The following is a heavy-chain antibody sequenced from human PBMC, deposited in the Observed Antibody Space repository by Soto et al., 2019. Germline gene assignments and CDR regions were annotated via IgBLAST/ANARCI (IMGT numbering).Heavy chain of an antibody. CDR3: VLYCSSTSCYHH. D-gene: IGHD2-2*01. V-gene: IGHV3-30*03. Sequence: QVQLVESGGGVVQPGRSLRLSCAASGFTFSSYGMHWVRQAPGKGLEWVAVISYDGSNKYYADSVKGRFTISRDNSKNTLYLQMNSLRAEDTAVYYCVLYCSSTSCYHHWGQGTLVTVSS. CDR2: ISYDGSNK. CDR1: GFTFSSYG. J-gene: IGHJ5*02.